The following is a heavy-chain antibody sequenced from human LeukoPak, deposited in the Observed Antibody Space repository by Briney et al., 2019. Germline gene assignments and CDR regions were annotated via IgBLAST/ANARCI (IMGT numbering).Heavy chain of an antibody. CDR3: ARESSGWSHFDY. D-gene: IGHD6-19*01. V-gene: IGHV4-34*01. Sequence: SETLSLTCAVYGGSFSGYYWSWIRQPPGKGLEWIGEINHSGSTNYNPSLKSRVTISVDTSKNQFSLKLSSVTAADTAVYYCARESSGWSHFDYWGQGTLVTVSP. J-gene: IGHJ4*02. CDR2: INHSGST. CDR1: GGSFSGYY.